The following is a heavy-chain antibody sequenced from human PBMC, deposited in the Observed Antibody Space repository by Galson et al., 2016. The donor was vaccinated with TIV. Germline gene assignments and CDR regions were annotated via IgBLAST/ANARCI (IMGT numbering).Heavy chain of an antibody. CDR2: IDSRDSYT. CDR3: ARSASAGSGWVDP. CDR1: GYSFTNYW. D-gene: IGHD3-10*01. Sequence: QSGAEVKKPGESLRISCKTSGYSFTNYWITWVRQMPGKGLEWMGRIDSRDSYTNYSPTFEGHVTISTDKSISTAYLQWTSLKASDRAIYYCARSASAGSGWVDPWGQGTLVTVSS. V-gene: IGHV5-10-1*01. J-gene: IGHJ5*02.